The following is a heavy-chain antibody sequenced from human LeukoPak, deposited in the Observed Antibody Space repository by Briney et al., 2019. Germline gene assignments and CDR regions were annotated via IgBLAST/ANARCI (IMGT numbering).Heavy chain of an antibody. CDR1: GGSISSGRYY. CDR3: ARVTSDYYDSSGFDY. V-gene: IGHV4-61*02. CDR2: VYTDGST. J-gene: IGHJ4*02. Sequence: SETLSLTCSVSGGSISSGRYYWTWIRQPAGTGLEWIGRVYTDGSTKYNPSLKSRVTIALDTSGNQFSLKLSSVTAADTAVYYCARVTSDYYDSSGFDYWGQGTLVTVSS. D-gene: IGHD3-22*01.